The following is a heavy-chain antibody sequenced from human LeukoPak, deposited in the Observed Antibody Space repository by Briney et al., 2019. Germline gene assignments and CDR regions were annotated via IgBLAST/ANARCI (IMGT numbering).Heavy chain of an antibody. CDR2: IYYSGST. CDR1: GGSISSYY. Sequence: SETLSLTCTVSGGSISSYYWGWIRQPPGRGLEWIGYIYYSGSTNYNPSLKSRVTISVDTSKNQFSLKLSSVTAADTAVYYCARDRGPYDSSGYLGYWGQGTLVTVSS. D-gene: IGHD3-22*01. J-gene: IGHJ4*02. CDR3: ARDRGPYDSSGYLGY. V-gene: IGHV4-59*01.